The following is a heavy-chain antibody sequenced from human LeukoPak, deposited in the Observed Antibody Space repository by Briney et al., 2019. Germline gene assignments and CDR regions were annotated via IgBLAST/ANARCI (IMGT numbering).Heavy chain of an antibody. CDR3: VVWHYDRYY. D-gene: IGHD3-22*01. Sequence: PSETLSLTCTVSGDSISSYHWSWIRQPAGKGLEWVGRIYSSGNTIYNPSLKSRVTISVDTSKNQFSLKLSSVTAADTAVYYCVVWHYDRYYWGQGTLVTVSS. CDR2: IYSSGNT. J-gene: IGHJ4*02. CDR1: GDSISSYH. V-gene: IGHV4-4*07.